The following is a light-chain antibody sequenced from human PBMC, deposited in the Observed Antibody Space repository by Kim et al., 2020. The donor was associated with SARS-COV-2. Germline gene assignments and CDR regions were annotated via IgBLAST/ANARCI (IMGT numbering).Light chain of an antibody. J-gene: IGKJ1*01. Sequence: ASVGDRITITCRGSQGISEDLAWDKQRPGKVPKLPIYGASVLQTGAPYRFSGSGSGRVFTLTISILQPEDVGTYYCQKYNNAPRTFGQGTKVDIK. CDR2: GAS. CDR1: QGISED. V-gene: IGKV1-27*01. CDR3: QKYNNAPRT.